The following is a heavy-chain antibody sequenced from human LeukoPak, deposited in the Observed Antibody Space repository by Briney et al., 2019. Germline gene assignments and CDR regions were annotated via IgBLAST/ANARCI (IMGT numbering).Heavy chain of an antibody. CDR2: IDNDGSSA. Sequence: GGSLRLSCAASGFTFSSYWMHWVRQAPGKGLVWVSRIDNDGSSATYTDSVKGRFTISRDNAKNSLYLQMNSLRAEDTAVYYCARVEYGDYIDSWGQGTLVTVSS. V-gene: IGHV3-74*01. CDR1: GFTFSSYW. J-gene: IGHJ4*02. D-gene: IGHD4-17*01. CDR3: ARVEYGDYIDS.